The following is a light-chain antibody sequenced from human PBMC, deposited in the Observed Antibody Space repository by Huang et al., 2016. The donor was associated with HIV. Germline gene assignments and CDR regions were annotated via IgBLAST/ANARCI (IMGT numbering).Light chain of an antibody. CDR3: QQYNNWPYT. Sequence: DTVMTQTPATLSVSPGARATLSCRASQSVGSKLAWFQQQPGQAPRLLIPGASTRATGIPARFSGSGSGTEFTLTISSLQSEDFAVYYCQQYNNWPYTFGQGTKLEIK. V-gene: IGKV3-15*01. CDR2: GAS. J-gene: IGKJ2*01. CDR1: QSVGSK.